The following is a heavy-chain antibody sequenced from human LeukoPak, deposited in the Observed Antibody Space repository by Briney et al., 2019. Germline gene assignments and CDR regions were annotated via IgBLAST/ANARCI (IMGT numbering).Heavy chain of an antibody. J-gene: IGHJ4*02. CDR1: GFTFDTHA. CDR2: ISGGGDIT. Sequence: GGSLRLSCAASGFTFDTHAMTWVRQAPGKGLEYVSLISGGGDITYYAHSLKDRFTISRDNSKTTLYLQMHSLRAEDTAIYYCAARPGDLAVPFDYWGQGTLVIVSS. V-gene: IGHV3-23*01. D-gene: IGHD3-10*01. CDR3: AARPGDLAVPFDY.